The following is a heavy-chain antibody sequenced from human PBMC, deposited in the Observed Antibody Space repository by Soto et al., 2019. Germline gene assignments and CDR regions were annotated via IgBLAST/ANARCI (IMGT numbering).Heavy chain of an antibody. Sequence: ASVKVSCKASGYTFTSYAMHWVRQAPGQRLEWMGWINAGNGNTKYSQKFQGRVTITRDTSASTAYMELSSLRSEDTAVYYCARGRTTVTTTHFFVYWGQGTLVTVSS. CDR1: GYTFTSYA. V-gene: IGHV1-3*01. D-gene: IGHD4-17*01. J-gene: IGHJ4*02. CDR2: INAGNGNT. CDR3: ARGRTTVTTTHFFVY.